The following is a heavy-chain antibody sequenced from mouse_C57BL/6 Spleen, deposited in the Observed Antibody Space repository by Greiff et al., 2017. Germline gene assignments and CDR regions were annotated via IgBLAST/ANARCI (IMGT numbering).Heavy chain of an antibody. CDR1: GYTFTSYW. J-gene: IGHJ3*01. Sequence: QVQLQQSGAELVRPGSSVKLSCKASGYTFTSYWMHWVKQRPIQGLEWIGNIDPSDSETHYNQKFKDKATLTVDKSSSTAYMQLSSLTSEDSAVYYGALYYDNYQAWFAYWGQGTLVTVSA. CDR2: IDPSDSET. V-gene: IGHV1-52*01. CDR3: ALYYDNYQAWFAY. D-gene: IGHD2-1*01.